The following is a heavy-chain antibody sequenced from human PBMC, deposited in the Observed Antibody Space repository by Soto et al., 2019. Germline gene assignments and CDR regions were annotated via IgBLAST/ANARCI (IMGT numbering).Heavy chain of an antibody. Sequence: QVQLVQSGAEVKTPGASVKVSCKASGYTFATYDINWVRQAPGQGLEWMGWMNPNSGNTGYAQKFQGRLTMTRDTPLSVAHIELSSPRNEDTAVYYCARSDGYNFNWLDSWGQGTLVTVSA. CDR3: ARSDGYNFNWLDS. CDR2: MNPNSGNT. D-gene: IGHD2-21*01. J-gene: IGHJ5*01. V-gene: IGHV1-8*01. CDR1: GYTFATYD.